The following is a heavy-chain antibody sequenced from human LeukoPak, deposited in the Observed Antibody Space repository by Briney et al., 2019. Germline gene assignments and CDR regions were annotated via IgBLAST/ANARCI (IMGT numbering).Heavy chain of an antibody. CDR1: GYTFTGYY. D-gene: IGHD3-22*01. J-gene: IGHJ4*02. V-gene: IGHV1-2*02. Sequence: ASVKASCKASGYTFTGYYIHWGRQAPGRGVEWMGWINPNSGGTNYAQKFEGRVTMTRDMSTITAYVELRRLTSDDTAVYACASCRDSSGYYCTFWGQGTLVTVSS. CDR2: INPNSGGT. CDR3: ASCRDSSGYYCTF.